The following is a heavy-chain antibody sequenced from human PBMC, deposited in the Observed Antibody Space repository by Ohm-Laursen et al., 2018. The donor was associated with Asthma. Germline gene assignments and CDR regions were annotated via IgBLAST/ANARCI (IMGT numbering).Heavy chain of an antibody. V-gene: IGHV4-31*03. CDR3: ARGGLRYFDII. CDR2: IYYSGST. D-gene: IGHD3-9*01. J-gene: IGHJ4*02. Sequence: TLPLTCTVSGGSISSGGYYWSWIRQHPGKGLEWVGYIYYSGSTYYNPSLKSRVTISVDTSKNQFSLKLSSVTAADTALYYCARGGLRYFDIIWGQGTLATVSS. CDR1: GGSISSGGYY.